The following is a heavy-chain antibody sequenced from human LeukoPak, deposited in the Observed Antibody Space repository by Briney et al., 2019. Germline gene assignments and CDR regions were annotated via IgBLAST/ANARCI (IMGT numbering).Heavy chain of an antibody. CDR2: ISSSSSYI. Sequence: GGSLRLSCAASGFTFGNYSMNWVRQAPGKGLEWVSSISSSSSYIYYADSVKGRFTISRDNAKNSLYLQMNSLRAEDTAVYYCARVKDPGYRYYYYYGMDVWGQGTTVTVSS. CDR3: ARVKDPGYRYYYYYGMDV. J-gene: IGHJ6*02. V-gene: IGHV3-21*01. CDR1: GFTFGNYS. D-gene: IGHD6-13*01.